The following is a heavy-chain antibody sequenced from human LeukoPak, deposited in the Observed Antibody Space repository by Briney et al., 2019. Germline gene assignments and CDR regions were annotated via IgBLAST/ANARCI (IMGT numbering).Heavy chain of an antibody. Sequence: ASVKVSCKASGYTFTGYYMHWVRQAPGQGLEWMGWINPNSGGTNYAQKFQGRVTMTRDTSISTAYMELSRLRCDDTAVYYCARGPKYYDFWSGSDYWGQGTLVTVSS. V-gene: IGHV1-2*02. CDR3: ARGPKYYDFWSGSDY. J-gene: IGHJ4*02. CDR1: GYTFTGYY. CDR2: INPNSGGT. D-gene: IGHD3-3*01.